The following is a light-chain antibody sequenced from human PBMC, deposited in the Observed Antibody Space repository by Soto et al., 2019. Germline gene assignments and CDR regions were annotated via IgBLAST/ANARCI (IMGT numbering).Light chain of an antibody. Sequence: QSVLTQPASVSGSPGQSITISCTGTSSDVGGYNYVSWYQQHPGKAPKLMIHDVSNRPSGVSNRFSGSKSGNTASLTISGLQAEDEADYYCSSYTSSTTGVVFGGGTQLTVL. CDR3: SSYTSSTTGVV. CDR1: SSDVGGYNY. CDR2: DVS. V-gene: IGLV2-14*01. J-gene: IGLJ2*01.